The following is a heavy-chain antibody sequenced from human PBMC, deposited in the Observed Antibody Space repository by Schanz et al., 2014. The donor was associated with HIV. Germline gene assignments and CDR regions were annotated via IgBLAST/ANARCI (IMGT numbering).Heavy chain of an antibody. D-gene: IGHD2-15*01. Sequence: EVQLVESGGGLVKPGGSLRLSCAASRFTFSVYAMNWVRQAPGKGLEWVSSIDSSSSYKYYADSVKGRFTISRDNAKNTLYLQMNSLRAEDTAVYYCALSRPSGYGGSWYFDLWGRGTLVAVSS. CDR2: IDSSSSYK. CDR1: RFTFSVYA. V-gene: IGHV3-21*04. CDR3: ALSRPSGYGGSWYFDL. J-gene: IGHJ2*01.